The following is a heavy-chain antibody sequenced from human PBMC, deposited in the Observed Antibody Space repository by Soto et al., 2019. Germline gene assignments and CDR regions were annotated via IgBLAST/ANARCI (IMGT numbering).Heavy chain of an antibody. CDR2: IYYSGST. V-gene: IGHV4-59*01. J-gene: IGHJ5*02. D-gene: IGHD6-6*01. CDR1: GGSISSYY. Sequence: PEETLSLTCTVSGGSISSYYWSWIRQPPGKGLEWIGYIYYSGSTNYNPSLKSRVTISVDTSKNQFSLKLSSVTAADTAVYYCARERRYSSSSGELGDWFDPWGQGTLVTVSS. CDR3: ARERRYSSSSGELGDWFDP.